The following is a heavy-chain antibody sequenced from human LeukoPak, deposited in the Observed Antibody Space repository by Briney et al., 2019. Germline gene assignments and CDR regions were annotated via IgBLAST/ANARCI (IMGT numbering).Heavy chain of an antibody. J-gene: IGHJ4*02. CDR2: IYYSGST. D-gene: IGHD3-9*01. CDR3: ARVRYYDILTGSYYFDY. V-gene: IGHV4-30-4*07. Sequence: SETLSLTCAVSGGSISSGGYSWSWIRQPPGKGLEWIGYIYYSGSTYYNPSLKSRVTISVDTSKNQFSLKLSSVTAADMAVYYCARVRYYDILTGSYYFDYWGQGTLVTVSS. CDR1: GGSISSGGYS.